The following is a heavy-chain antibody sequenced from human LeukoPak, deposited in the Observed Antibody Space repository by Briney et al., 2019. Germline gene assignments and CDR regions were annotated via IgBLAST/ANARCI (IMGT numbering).Heavy chain of an antibody. Sequence: SVKVSCKASGGTFSSYAISWVRQAPGQGLEWMGGIIPIFGTANYAQKFQGRVTITTDESTSTAYMELSSLRSEDTAVYYCARGLSTAAADAFDIWGQGTMVTVSS. V-gene: IGHV1-69*05. CDR1: GGTFSSYA. CDR3: ARGLSTAAADAFDI. CDR2: IIPIFGTA. D-gene: IGHD6-13*01. J-gene: IGHJ3*02.